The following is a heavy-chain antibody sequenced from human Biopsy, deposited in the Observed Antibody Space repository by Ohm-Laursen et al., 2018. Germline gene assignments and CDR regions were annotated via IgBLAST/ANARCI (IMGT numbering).Heavy chain of an antibody. CDR1: GYTFTDYS. Sequence: ASVKASCKASGYTFTDYSLHWVRQAPGQGLEWMGWVNPNSGATNCAQKFQGRVTMTSDTSISTAYIELRRLISDDTAVYFCARDRMVTIITLVRADTFDIWGQGTLVSVSS. D-gene: IGHD3-10*01. CDR3: ARDRMVTIITLVRADTFDI. J-gene: IGHJ3*02. V-gene: IGHV1-2*02. CDR2: VNPNSGAT.